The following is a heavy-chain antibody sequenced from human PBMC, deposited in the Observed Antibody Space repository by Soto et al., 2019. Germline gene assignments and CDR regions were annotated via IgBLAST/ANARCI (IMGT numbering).Heavy chain of an antibody. J-gene: IGHJ4*02. V-gene: IGHV1-69*13. D-gene: IGHD3-22*01. CDR1: GGTFSSYA. CDR2: IIPIFGTA. Sequence: ASVKVSCKASGGTFSSYAISWVRQATGQGLEWMGGIIPIFGTANYAQKFQGRVTITADESTSTAYMELSSLRSEDTAVYYCARGTLYYYDSSGYSPVFDYWGQGTLVTVSS. CDR3: ARGTLYYYDSSGYSPVFDY.